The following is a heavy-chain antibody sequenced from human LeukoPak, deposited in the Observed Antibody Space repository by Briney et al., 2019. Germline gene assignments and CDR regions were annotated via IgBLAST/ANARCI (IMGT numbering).Heavy chain of an antibody. CDR2: MSPNSVNT. V-gene: IGHV1-8*01. CDR3: ASAKYSSSHLTAFDY. Sequence: ASVKVSCKASGYTFTSYDINWVRQGTGQGLEWMGWMSPNSVNTGYAQKFQGRVTMTRNTSISTAYMELSSLRSEDTAVYYCASAKYSSSHLTAFDYWGQGTLVTVSS. D-gene: IGHD6-13*01. CDR1: GYTFTSYD. J-gene: IGHJ4*02.